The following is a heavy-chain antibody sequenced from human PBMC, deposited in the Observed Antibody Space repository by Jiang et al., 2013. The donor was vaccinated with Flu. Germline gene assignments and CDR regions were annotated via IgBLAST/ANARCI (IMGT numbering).Heavy chain of an antibody. CDR1: GDSISDYY. J-gene: IGHJ3*02. CDR2: VHTNGHT. Sequence: GLVKPSETLSLTCTVSGDSISDYYWSWIRQAAGKGLEWIGRVHTNGHTSYSPSPKSRVTMSLDTSKNQFSLNLGSVTAADTAVYYCARRSSVVAAGDAFDIWGQGTMVTVSS. D-gene: IGHD3-22*01. CDR3: ARRSSVVAAGDAFDI. V-gene: IGHV4-4*07.